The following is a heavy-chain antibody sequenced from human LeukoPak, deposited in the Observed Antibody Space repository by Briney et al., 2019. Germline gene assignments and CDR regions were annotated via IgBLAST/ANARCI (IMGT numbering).Heavy chain of an antibody. J-gene: IGHJ3*02. D-gene: IGHD3-22*01. CDR2: IYSDGRT. CDR1: GGSISSSNW. Sequence: PSETLSLTCAVSGGSISSSNWWSWVRQAPGKGLEWVSLIYSDGRTYYADSVKGRCTISRDNSKNTLYLQMNSLRVEDTAVYFCARGLSLSGYLDAFDIWGQGTMVTVSS. CDR3: ARGLSLSGYLDAFDI. V-gene: IGHV3-53*01.